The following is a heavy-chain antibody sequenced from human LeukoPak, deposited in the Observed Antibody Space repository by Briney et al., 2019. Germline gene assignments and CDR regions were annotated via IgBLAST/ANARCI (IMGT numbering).Heavy chain of an antibody. Sequence: PSETLSLTCAVYGGSFSGYYWSWLRQPPGKGLEWIGEINHSGSTNYNPSLKSRVTISVDTSKNQFSLKLSSVTAADTAVYYCARAGLNGDVDYWGQGTLVTVSS. V-gene: IGHV4-34*01. CDR2: INHSGST. D-gene: IGHD4-17*01. CDR3: ARAGLNGDVDY. CDR1: GGSFSGYY. J-gene: IGHJ4*02.